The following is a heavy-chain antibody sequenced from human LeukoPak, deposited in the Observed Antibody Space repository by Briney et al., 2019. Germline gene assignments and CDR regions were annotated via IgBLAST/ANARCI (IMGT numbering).Heavy chain of an antibody. CDR2: FDPEVGDK. D-gene: IGHD6-13*01. Sequence: GASVKLSCKISGHALSDLSIHWVRQAPGRGPEWRGGFDPEVGDKMHAQKFQGRITMTEDTSTDTAYMELNSLRSEDTAVYYCATGSDPWGPAAGTIDYWGQGTLVTVSS. J-gene: IGHJ4*02. CDR1: GHALSDLS. CDR3: ATGSDPWGPAAGTIDY. V-gene: IGHV1-24*01.